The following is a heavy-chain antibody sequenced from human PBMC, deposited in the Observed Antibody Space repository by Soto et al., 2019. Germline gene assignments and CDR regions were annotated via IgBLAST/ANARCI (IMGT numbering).Heavy chain of an antibody. CDR1: GFTFSSYA. CDR2: ISYDGSNK. CDR3: ARGQGYCSSTSCGRYWFDP. V-gene: IGHV3-30-3*01. D-gene: IGHD2-2*01. Sequence: GGSLRLSCAASGFTFSSYAMHWVRQAPGKGLEWVAVISYDGSNKYYADSVKGRFTISRDNSKNTLYLQMNSLRSEDTAVYYCARGQGYCSSTSCGRYWFDPWGQGTLVTVSS. J-gene: IGHJ5*02.